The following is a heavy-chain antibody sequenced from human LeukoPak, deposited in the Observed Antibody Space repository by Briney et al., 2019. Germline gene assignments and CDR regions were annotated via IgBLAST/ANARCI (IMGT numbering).Heavy chain of an antibody. Sequence: GGSLRLSCVASGFTFSTYGMSWVRQAPGKGLEWVSAISGSGGSTYYADSVKGRFTISRDNSKNTLYLQMNSLRAEDTAVYYCARGEDLVIPAAWGQGTLVIVSS. CDR1: GFTFSTYG. J-gene: IGHJ5*02. V-gene: IGHV3-23*01. CDR3: ARGEDLVIPAA. D-gene: IGHD2-2*01. CDR2: ISGSGGST.